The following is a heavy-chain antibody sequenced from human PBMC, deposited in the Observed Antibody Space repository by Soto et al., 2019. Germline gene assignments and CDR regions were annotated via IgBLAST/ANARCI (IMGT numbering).Heavy chain of an antibody. D-gene: IGHD3-3*01. CDR1: GFTFSNAW. CDR2: IKSKTDGGTT. V-gene: IGHV3-15*07. CDR3: KIFGVVSPLDTYYYYGMDV. Sequence: SLRLSCAASGFTFSNAWMNCVRQAPGKGLEWVGRIKSKTDGGTTDYAAPVKGRFTISRDDSKNTLYLQMNSLKTEDTAVYYCKIFGVVSPLDTYYYYGMDVWGQGTTVTVS. J-gene: IGHJ6*02.